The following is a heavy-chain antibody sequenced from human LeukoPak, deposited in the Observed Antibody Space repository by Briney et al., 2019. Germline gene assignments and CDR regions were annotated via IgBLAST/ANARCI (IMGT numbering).Heavy chain of an antibody. CDR3: ARDDGVVAARDY. Sequence: SETLSLTCTVSGGSISSSSYYWGWIRQPPGKGLEWIGSIYYSGSTYYNPSLKSRVTISVDTSKNQFSLKLSSVTAADTAVYYCARDDGVVAARDYWGQGTLVTVSS. CDR2: IYYSGST. V-gene: IGHV4-39*02. CDR1: GGSISSSSYY. J-gene: IGHJ4*02. D-gene: IGHD2-15*01.